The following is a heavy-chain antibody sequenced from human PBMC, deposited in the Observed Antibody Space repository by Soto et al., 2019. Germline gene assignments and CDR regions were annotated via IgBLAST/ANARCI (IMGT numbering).Heavy chain of an antibody. D-gene: IGHD3-16*01. CDR3: ARVDSERWGGPWYFDL. Sequence: EVQLVESGGGLVQPGGSLRLSCAASGFTFSSYAMHWVRQAPGKGLEYVSAISSNGGSTYYANSVKGRFTISRDNSKNTLYLQMGSLRVEDMAVYYCARVDSERWGGPWYFDLWGRGTLVTVSS. V-gene: IGHV3-64*01. CDR2: ISSNGGST. CDR1: GFTFSSYA. J-gene: IGHJ2*01.